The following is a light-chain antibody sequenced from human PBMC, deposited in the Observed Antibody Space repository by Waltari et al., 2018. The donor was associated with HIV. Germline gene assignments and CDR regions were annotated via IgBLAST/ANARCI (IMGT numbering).Light chain of an antibody. Sequence: EIVLTQSPATLSLSPGERATLFCRASQSVSSNLAWYQQKPGQGPRLLIYGATTRATGFPARFGGSGSGTEFTLTISSLQSEDFGVYYCQQYNKGPLGITFGQGTRLEI. CDR3: QQYNKGPLGIT. J-gene: IGKJ5*01. V-gene: IGKV3-15*01. CDR2: GAT. CDR1: QSVSSN.